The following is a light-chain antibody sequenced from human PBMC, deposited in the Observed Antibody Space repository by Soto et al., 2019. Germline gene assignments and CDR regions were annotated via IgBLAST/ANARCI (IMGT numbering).Light chain of an antibody. V-gene: IGKV3-20*01. CDR3: QQYGNSPLT. CDR2: GAS. J-gene: IGKJ1*01. CDR1: QSVSSSF. Sequence: EIVLTQSPGTLSLSPGERATLSCRASQSVSSSFLAWYQQKPGQAPRVLIYGASSRATGIPARFSGSGSGTDFTLTISRLEPEDFAVYYCQQYGNSPLTFGQGTKVEIK.